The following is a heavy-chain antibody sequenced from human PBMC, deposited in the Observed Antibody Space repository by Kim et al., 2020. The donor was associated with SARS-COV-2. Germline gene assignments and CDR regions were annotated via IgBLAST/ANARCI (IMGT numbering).Heavy chain of an antibody. J-gene: IGHJ4*02. CDR3: ARGGYGEELGGSYALLGY. CDR1: GFTFSSYA. D-gene: IGHD1-26*01. CDR2: ISYDGSNK. Sequence: GGSLRLSCAASGFTFSSYAMHWVRQAPGKGLEWVAVISYDGSNKYYVDSVKGRFTISRDNSKNTLYLQMNSLRAEDTAVFYCARGGYGEELGGSYALLGYWGQGTLVTVSS. V-gene: IGHV3-30*04.